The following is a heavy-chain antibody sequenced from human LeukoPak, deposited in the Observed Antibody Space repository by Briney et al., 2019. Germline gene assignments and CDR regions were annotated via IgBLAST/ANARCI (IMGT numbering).Heavy chain of an antibody. CDR1: GYTFTNYG. D-gene: IGHD2-2*01. CDR3: ARGGVPAAGLYYGMDV. Sequence: ASVKVSCKASGYTFTNYGVTWVRQATGQGLEWMGWMNPNSGNTGYAQKFQGRVTMTRNTSISTAYMELSSLRSEDTAVYYCARGGVPAAGLYYGMDVWGQGTTVTVSS. J-gene: IGHJ6*02. CDR2: MNPNSGNT. V-gene: IGHV1-8*02.